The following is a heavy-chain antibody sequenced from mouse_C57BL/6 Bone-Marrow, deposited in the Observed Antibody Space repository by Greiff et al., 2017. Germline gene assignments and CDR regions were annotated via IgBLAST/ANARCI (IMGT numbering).Heavy chain of an antibody. J-gene: IGHJ3*01. CDR3: TRIGRGLRRAWFAY. Sequence: QVQLKESGAELVRPGASVTLSCKASGYTFTDYEMHWVKQTPVHGLEWIGAIDPETGGTAYNQKFKGKAILTADKSSSTAYMELRSLTSEDSAVYYCTRIGRGLRRAWFAYWGQGTLVTVSA. CDR2: IDPETGGT. V-gene: IGHV1-15*01. D-gene: IGHD2-4*01. CDR1: GYTFTDYE.